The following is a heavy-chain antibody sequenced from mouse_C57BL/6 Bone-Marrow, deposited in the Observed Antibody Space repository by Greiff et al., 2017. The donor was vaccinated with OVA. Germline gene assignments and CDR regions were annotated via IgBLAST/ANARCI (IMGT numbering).Heavy chain of an antibody. D-gene: IGHD2-2*01. CDR2: IHPNSGST. V-gene: IGHV1-64*01. CDR1: GYTFTSYW. J-gene: IGHJ4*01. CDR3: AIEGGYGAMDY. Sequence: QVQLQQPGAELVKPGASVKLSCKASGYTFTSYWMHWVKQRPGQGLEWIGMIHPNSGSTNYNEKFKSKATLTVDKSSSTAYMQLSSLTSEDSAVYYCAIEGGYGAMDYWGQGTSVTVSS.